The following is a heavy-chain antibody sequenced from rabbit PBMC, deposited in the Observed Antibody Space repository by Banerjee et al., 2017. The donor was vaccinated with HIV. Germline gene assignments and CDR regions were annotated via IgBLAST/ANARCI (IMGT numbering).Heavy chain of an antibody. D-gene: IGHD4-1*01. V-gene: IGHV1S40*01. CDR3: ARDLAGVIGWNFNL. J-gene: IGHJ4*01. Sequence: QSLEESGGDLVKPGASLTLTCKASGLDFSSNYWICWVRQAPGKGLELIACIYAGSSATAYYASWAKGRFTISRTSSTTVTLQMTSLTAADTASYFCARDLAGVIGWNFNLWGQGTLVTVS. CDR1: GLDFSSNYW. CDR2: IYAGSSATA.